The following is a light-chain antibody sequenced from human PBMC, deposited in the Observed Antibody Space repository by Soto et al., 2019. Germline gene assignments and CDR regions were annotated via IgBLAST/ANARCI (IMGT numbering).Light chain of an antibody. CDR2: EVN. CDR1: SSDGGGDNY. J-gene: IGLJ1*01. CDR3: SYYGGYNNVV. Sequence: QAALAQPPSASGSPGQSVTIFGTATSSDGGGDNYVSWFQQHPGKAPKLLMHEVNQRPSGLPDVLSGSKSGNTACLTVSVLQDDDEGTYYCSYYGGYNNVVFGTGTKVTVL. V-gene: IGLV2-8*01.